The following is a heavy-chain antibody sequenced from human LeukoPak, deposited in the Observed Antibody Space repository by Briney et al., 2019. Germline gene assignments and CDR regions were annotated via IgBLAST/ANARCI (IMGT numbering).Heavy chain of an antibody. D-gene: IGHD1-26*01. CDR2: IIPIFGTA. CDR3: ARGTVSGRGDYYYMDV. Sequence: VALVKVSCKASGGTFSSYAISWVRQAPGQGLEWMGGIIPIFGTANYAQKFQGRVTITRNTSISTAYMELSSLRSEDTAVYYCARGTVSGRGDYYYMDVWGKGTTVTVSS. V-gene: IGHV1-69*05. CDR1: GGTFSSYA. J-gene: IGHJ6*03.